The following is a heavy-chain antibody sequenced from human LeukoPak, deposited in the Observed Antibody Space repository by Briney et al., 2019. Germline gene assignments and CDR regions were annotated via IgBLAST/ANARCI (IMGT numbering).Heavy chain of an antibody. J-gene: IGHJ4*02. D-gene: IGHD6-19*01. CDR1: GFTFSHYG. Sequence: GGSLRLSCAASGFTFSHYGMHWVRQAPGKGLEWVADIWYDGSDKYYADSVKGRFTISRDNAKNTLYLQMNSLRAEDTAIYYCARDSYSSGWYLNFDQWGQGTLVTVSS. CDR2: IWYDGSDK. CDR3: ARDSYSSGWYLNFDQ. V-gene: IGHV3-33*01.